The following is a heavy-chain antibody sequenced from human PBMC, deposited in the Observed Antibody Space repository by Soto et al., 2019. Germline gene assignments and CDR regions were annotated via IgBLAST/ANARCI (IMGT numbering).Heavy chain of an antibody. D-gene: IGHD5-12*01. Sequence: VQLVQSGAEVKKPGESLKMSCKVSGYTFSTYWIAWVRQMPGKGLEWMGIIYPGDSETRYNPSFQGQVTISADESVSIAYLQWTSLKASDTGIYYCARAREGGYGGYDAPLDYWGQGTPVTVSS. CDR1: GYTFSTYW. CDR3: ARAREGGYGGYDAPLDY. V-gene: IGHV5-51*01. CDR2: IYPGDSET. J-gene: IGHJ4*02.